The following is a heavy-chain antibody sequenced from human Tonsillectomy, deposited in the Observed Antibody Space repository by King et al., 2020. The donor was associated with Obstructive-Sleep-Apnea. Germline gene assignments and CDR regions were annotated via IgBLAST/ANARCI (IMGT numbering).Heavy chain of an antibody. Sequence: QLQESGPGLLKPSETLSLTCTVSGGSITNYYWSWIRQPPGKGLEWIGHIYYSGSTNYSPSLKSRVTISVDTSKNHFSLKLGSVTAADTAVYYCARYSPFESSWNFDYWGQGTLVTVSS. V-gene: IGHV4-59*08. CDR2: IYYSGST. CDR1: GGSITNYY. CDR3: ARYSPFESSWNFDY. J-gene: IGHJ4*02. D-gene: IGHD6-13*01.